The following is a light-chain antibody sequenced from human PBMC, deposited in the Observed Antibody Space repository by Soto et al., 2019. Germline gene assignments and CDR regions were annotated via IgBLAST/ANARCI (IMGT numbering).Light chain of an antibody. Sequence: EIVLTQSPGTLSLSPGERATLSCRASQSVSSSNLAWYQQKPGQAPRLLISGASSRASGVPDRFTGGGSGTDFTLTIRRLEAEAFALYYCQQYGSSPITFGQGTRLEIK. CDR1: QSVSSSN. CDR2: GAS. V-gene: IGKV3-20*01. J-gene: IGKJ5*01. CDR3: QQYGSSPIT.